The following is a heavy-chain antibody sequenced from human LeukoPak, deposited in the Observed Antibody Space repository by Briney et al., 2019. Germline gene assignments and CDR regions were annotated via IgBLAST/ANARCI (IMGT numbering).Heavy chain of an antibody. CDR3: ARRSGSYYSGGDY. Sequence: GESLKISCQASGYSFMTYWIGWVRQMPGKGLEWMAIIYPGDSDTKYSPSLQDQVTISADKSINTAYLHWRSLKASDTAMYYCARRSGSYYSGGDYWGQGTLVTVSS. V-gene: IGHV5-51*01. CDR2: IYPGDSDT. J-gene: IGHJ4*02. CDR1: GYSFMTYW. D-gene: IGHD1-26*01.